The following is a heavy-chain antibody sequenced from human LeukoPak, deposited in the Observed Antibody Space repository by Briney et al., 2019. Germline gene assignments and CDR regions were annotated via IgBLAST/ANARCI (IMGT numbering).Heavy chain of an antibody. CDR1: GGTFSSYA. CDR3: ARGTFSGSYRIPFDY. CDR2: IIPIFGTA. Sequence: ASVKVSCKASGGTFSSYAISWVRQAPGQGLEWTGGIIPIFGTANYAQKFQGRVTITADESTSTAYMELSSLRSEDTAVYYCARGTFSGSYRIPFDYWGQGTLVTVSS. D-gene: IGHD3-16*02. J-gene: IGHJ4*02. V-gene: IGHV1-69*01.